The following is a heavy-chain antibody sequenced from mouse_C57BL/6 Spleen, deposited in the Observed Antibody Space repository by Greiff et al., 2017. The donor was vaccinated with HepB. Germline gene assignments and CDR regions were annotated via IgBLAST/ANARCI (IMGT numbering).Heavy chain of an antibody. J-gene: IGHJ1*03. V-gene: IGHV2-4*01. CDR2: IWSGGST. CDR3: AKNSYGSSDWYFDV. Sequence: VKLQESGPGLVQPSQSLSITCTVSGFSLTSYGVHWVRQPPGKGLEWLGVIWSGGSTDYNAAFISRLSISKDNSKSQVFFKMNSLQADDTAIYYCAKNSYGSSDWYFDVWGTGTTVTVSS. D-gene: IGHD1-1*01. CDR1: GFSLTSYG.